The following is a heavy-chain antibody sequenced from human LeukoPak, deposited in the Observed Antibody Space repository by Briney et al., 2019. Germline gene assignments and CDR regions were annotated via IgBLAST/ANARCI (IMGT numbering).Heavy chain of an antibody. CDR3: ARTAYGVSPYYYGMDV. V-gene: IGHV1-3*01. J-gene: IGHJ6*02. D-gene: IGHD2-8*01. Sequence: GASVKVSCKASGYTFTSYAMHWVRQAPGQRLEWMGWINAGNGNTKYSQKFQGRVTITRDTSASTAYMELSSLRSEDTAVYYCARTAYGVSPYYYGMDVWGQGTTDTVSS. CDR1: GYTFTSYA. CDR2: INAGNGNT.